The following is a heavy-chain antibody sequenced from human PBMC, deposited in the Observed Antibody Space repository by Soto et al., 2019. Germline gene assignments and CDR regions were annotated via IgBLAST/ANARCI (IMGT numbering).Heavy chain of an antibody. CDR2: INHSGST. J-gene: IGHJ4*02. Sequence: QVQLQQWGAGLLKPSETLSLTCAVYGGSFSGYYWSWIRQPPGKGLEWIGEINHSGSTNYNPSLKSRVTISVDTSKNQFSLTLSSVTAAATAVYYCARGHPRLQWFLPLYYFDYWGQGTLVTVSS. D-gene: IGHD3-22*01. CDR1: GGSFSGYY. CDR3: ARGHPRLQWFLPLYYFDY. V-gene: IGHV4-34*01.